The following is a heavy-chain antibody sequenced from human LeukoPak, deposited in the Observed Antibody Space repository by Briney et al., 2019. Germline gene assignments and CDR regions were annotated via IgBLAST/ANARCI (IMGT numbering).Heavy chain of an antibody. Sequence: GGSLRLSRAASGFTVSSNYMSWVRQAPGEGLEWVSVIYSGGSTYYADSVKGRFTISRDNSKNTLYLQMNSLRAADTAVYYCARDKGTSYLSSFDYWGQGTLVTVSS. V-gene: IGHV3-53*05. CDR2: IYSGGST. CDR1: GFTVSSNY. J-gene: IGHJ4*02. CDR3: ARDKGTSYLSSFDY. D-gene: IGHD6-6*01.